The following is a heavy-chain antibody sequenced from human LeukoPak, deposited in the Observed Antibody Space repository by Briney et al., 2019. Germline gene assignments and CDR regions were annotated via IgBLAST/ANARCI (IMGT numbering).Heavy chain of an antibody. CDR3: VRKRNPYFDY. V-gene: IGHV3-23*01. J-gene: IGHJ4*02. CDR1: GFTFSSYA. CDR2: ISGSGGST. Sequence: PGGSLRLSCAASGFTFSSYAMSWVRQAPGKGLEWVSAISGSGGSTYYADSVKGRFTISRDTSKNTLYLQMNGLRVDDTAMYYCVRKRNPYFDYWGQGTLVTVSS.